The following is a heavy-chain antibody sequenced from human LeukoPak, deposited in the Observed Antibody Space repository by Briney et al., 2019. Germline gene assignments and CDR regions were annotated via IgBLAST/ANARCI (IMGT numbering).Heavy chain of an antibody. Sequence: GGSLRLSCAASGFTVSSDYMSWVRQAPGKGLQWVSVIYTGGSTYYADSVKGRFTISRDNSKNTLYLQMNSLRAEDTAVYYCARVFYSGYSRWFDPWGQGTLVTVSS. J-gene: IGHJ5*02. D-gene: IGHD5-12*01. CDR2: IYTGGST. V-gene: IGHV3-66*01. CDR3: ARVFYSGYSRWFDP. CDR1: GFTVSSDY.